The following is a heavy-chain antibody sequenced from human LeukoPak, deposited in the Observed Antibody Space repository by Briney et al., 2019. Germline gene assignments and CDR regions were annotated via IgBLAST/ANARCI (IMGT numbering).Heavy chain of an antibody. V-gene: IGHV3-23*01. J-gene: IGHJ3*02. D-gene: IGHD3-9*01. Sequence: QPGGSLRLSCAASGFTFSSYAMSWVRQAPGKGLEWVSAISGSGGSTYYADSVKGRFTISRDSSKNTLYLQMNSLRAEDTAVYYCAKDESVRYFDWYRRQGAFDIWGQGTMVTVSS. CDR3: AKDESVRYFDWYRRQGAFDI. CDR1: GFTFSSYA. CDR2: ISGSGGST.